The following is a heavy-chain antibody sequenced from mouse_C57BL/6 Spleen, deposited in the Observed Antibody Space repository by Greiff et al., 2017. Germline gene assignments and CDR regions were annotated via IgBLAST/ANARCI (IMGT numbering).Heavy chain of an antibody. V-gene: IGHV1-59*01. Sequence: VQLQQPGAELVRPGTSVKLSCKASGYTFTSYWMHWVKQRPGQGLEWIGVIDPSDSYTNYNQKFKGKATLTVDTSSSTAYMQLSSLKSEDSAVYYCARFDYDVVLVAYWGQGTLVTVSA. D-gene: IGHD2-4*01. CDR2: IDPSDSYT. J-gene: IGHJ3*01. CDR1: GYTFTSYW. CDR3: ARFDYDVVLVAY.